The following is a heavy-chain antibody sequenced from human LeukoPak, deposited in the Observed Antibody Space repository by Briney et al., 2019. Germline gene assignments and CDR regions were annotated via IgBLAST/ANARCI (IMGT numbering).Heavy chain of an antibody. CDR2: INPSSGGT. Sequence: ASVKVSCKASGYTFTGYYMHWVRQAPGQGLEWMGWINPSSGGTNYAQKFQGWVTMTRDTSISTAYMELSSLRSEDTAVYYCATVRVGIAVAAWFDYWGQGTLVTVSS. V-gene: IGHV1-2*04. CDR1: GYTFTGYY. D-gene: IGHD6-19*01. J-gene: IGHJ4*02. CDR3: ATVRVGIAVAAWFDY.